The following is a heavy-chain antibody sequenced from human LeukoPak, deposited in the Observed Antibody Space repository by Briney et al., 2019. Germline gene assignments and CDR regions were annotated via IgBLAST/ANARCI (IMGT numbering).Heavy chain of an antibody. Sequence: PSETLSLTCTVSGGSISSYYWSWIRQPPGKGLEWIGRIYTSGSTNYNPSLKSRVTMSVDTSKNQFSLKLSSVTAADTAVYYCARTWLQLPPYYYYYYMDVWGRGTTVTVSS. V-gene: IGHV4-4*07. CDR3: ARTWLQLPPYYYYYYMDV. CDR2: IYTSGST. J-gene: IGHJ6*03. CDR1: GGSISSYY. D-gene: IGHD5-24*01.